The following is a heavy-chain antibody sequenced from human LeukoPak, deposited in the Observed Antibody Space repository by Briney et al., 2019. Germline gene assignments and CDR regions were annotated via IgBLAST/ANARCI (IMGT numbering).Heavy chain of an antibody. Sequence: GGSLRLSCAASGFTFSSYAMHWVCQAPGKGLEWVAVISYDGSNKYCADSVKGRFTISRDNSKNTLYLQMNSLRAEDTAVYYCAGGYSYGLGGCFDYWGQGTLVTVSS. V-gene: IGHV3-30-3*01. CDR2: ISYDGSNK. CDR1: GFTFSSYA. CDR3: AGGYSYGLGGCFDY. J-gene: IGHJ4*02. D-gene: IGHD5-18*01.